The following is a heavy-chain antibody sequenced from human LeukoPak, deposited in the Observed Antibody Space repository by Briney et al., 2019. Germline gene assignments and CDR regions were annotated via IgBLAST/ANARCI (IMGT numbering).Heavy chain of an antibody. CDR3: AKMDFLYYYDSSGYYGR. CDR2: ISGSGGST. V-gene: IGHV3-23*01. D-gene: IGHD3-22*01. CDR1: GFTFSSYA. J-gene: IGHJ4*02. Sequence: PGGSLRLSCAASGFTFSSYAMSWVRQAPGKGLEWVSAISGSGGSTYYADSVKGRFTISRDNSKNTLYLQMNSLRAEDTAVYYCAKMDFLYYYDSSGYYGRWGQGTLVTVSS.